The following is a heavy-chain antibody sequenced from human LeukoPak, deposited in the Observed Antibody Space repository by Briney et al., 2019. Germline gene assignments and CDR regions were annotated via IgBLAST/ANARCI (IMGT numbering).Heavy chain of an antibody. Sequence: GGSLRLSCAASGFTFSSYAMSWVRQAPGKGLEWVSAISGSGGSTYYADSVKGRFTISRDNSKNTLYLQMNSLRAEDTAVYYCAKDDMRSSLKVDYYYGMDVWGQGTTVTVSS. CDR1: GFTFSSYA. D-gene: IGHD6-13*01. CDR2: ISGSGGST. CDR3: AKDDMRSSLKVDYYYGMDV. V-gene: IGHV3-23*01. J-gene: IGHJ6*02.